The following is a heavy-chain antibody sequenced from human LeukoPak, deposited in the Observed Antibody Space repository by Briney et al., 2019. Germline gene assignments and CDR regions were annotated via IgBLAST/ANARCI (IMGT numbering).Heavy chain of an antibody. CDR1: GFTFSSYG. CDR3: ARVGIPDAFDI. Sequence: GRSLRLSCAASGFTFSSYGMHWDRQAPGKGLEWVAVIWYDGSNKYYADSVKGRFTISRDNSKNTLYLQMNSLRAEDTAVYYCARVGIPDAFDIWGQGTMVTVSS. J-gene: IGHJ3*02. D-gene: IGHD1-1*01. V-gene: IGHV3-33*01. CDR2: IWYDGSNK.